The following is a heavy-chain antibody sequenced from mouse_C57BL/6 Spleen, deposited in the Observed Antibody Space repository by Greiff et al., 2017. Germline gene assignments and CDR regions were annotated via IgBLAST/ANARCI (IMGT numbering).Heavy chain of an antibody. J-gene: IGHJ3*01. Sequence: VKLMESGAELVKPGASVKISCKASGYAFSSYWMNWVKQRPGKGLEWIGQIYPGDGDTNYNGKFKGKATLTADKSSSTAYMQLSSLTSEDAAVYFCARSVVDPWFAYWGQGTLVTVSA. CDR1: GYAFSSYW. D-gene: IGHD1-1*01. V-gene: IGHV1-80*01. CDR3: ARSVVDPWFAY. CDR2: IYPGDGDT.